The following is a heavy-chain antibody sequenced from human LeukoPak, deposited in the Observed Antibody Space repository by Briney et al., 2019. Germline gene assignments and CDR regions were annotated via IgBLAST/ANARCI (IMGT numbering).Heavy chain of an antibody. J-gene: IGHJ4*02. CDR1: GFTFSSYA. D-gene: IGHD2/OR15-2a*01. CDR2: ISGSGGST. V-gene: IGHV3-23*01. Sequence: PGGSLRLSCAASGFTFSSYAMSWVRQTPGKGLEWVSAISGSGGSTYYADSVKGRFTISRDNSKNTLFLQMNSLRAEDTAVYYCAREGPRGNSQFDYWGQGTLVTVSS. CDR3: AREGPRGNSQFDY.